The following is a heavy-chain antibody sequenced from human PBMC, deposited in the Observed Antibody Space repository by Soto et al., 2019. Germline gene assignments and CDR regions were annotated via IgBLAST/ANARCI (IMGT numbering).Heavy chain of an antibody. D-gene: IGHD7-27*01. CDR1: GLTFSSYG. V-gene: IGHV3-30*03. J-gene: IGHJ6*01. CDR3: ATGALGGHGMDV. Sequence: VQLVESGGGVAQPGRSLRLSCAASGLTFSSYGMHWVRQAPGKGLEWVAVILYDGSDKNYTDSVKGRFTISRDNFKNTLYLQMNSLRADDTAVYYCATGALGGHGMDVWGQGTTVTVSS. CDR2: ILYDGSDK.